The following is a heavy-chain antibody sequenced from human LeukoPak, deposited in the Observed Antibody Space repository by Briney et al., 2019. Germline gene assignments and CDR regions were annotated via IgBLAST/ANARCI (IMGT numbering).Heavy chain of an antibody. CDR1: GGSISGHY. V-gene: IGHV4-59*11. Sequence: PSETLSFTCRVPGGSISGHYWTWIRQPPGKGREGRGYIYSSGSTKYNSSLNSRVTISQDKSKNQFPLWVGSVTAADTAVYICARVPTIFGVDMYYFDYWGQGNLVTVSS. J-gene: IGHJ4*02. CDR2: IYSSGST. CDR3: ARVPTIFGVDMYYFDY. D-gene: IGHD3-3*01.